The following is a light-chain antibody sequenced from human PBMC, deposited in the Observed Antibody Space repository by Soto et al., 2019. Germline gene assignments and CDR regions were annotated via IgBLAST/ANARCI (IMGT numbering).Light chain of an antibody. CDR3: SSYTSSSTLV. J-gene: IGLJ1*01. CDR2: DVS. Sequence: QSVLTQPASVSGSPGHSITISCTGPSSDVGGYNYVSWYQQHPGKAPKLMIYDVSNRPSGVSNRFSGSKSGNTASLTISGLQAEDEADYYCSSYTSSSTLVFGTGTKLTVL. CDR1: SSDVGGYNY. V-gene: IGLV2-14*01.